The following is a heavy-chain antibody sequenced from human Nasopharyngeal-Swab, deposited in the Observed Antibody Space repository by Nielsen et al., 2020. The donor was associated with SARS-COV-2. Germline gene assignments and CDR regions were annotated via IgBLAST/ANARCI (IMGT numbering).Heavy chain of an antibody. Sequence: GESPKISCEASGFTFSDFYMSWIRQAPGKGLEWVSYISSGGSTTYYADSVKGRFTISRDNAKSSLYLQMNSLRDEDTAVYYCVRARRFYGDYNTEAVSWGQGTLVTVSS. CDR3: VRARRFYGDYNTEAVS. V-gene: IGHV3-11*04. J-gene: IGHJ5*02. CDR2: ISSGGSTT. D-gene: IGHD4-17*01. CDR1: GFTFSDFY.